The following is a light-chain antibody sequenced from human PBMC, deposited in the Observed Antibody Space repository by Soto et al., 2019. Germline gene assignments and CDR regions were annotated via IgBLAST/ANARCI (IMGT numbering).Light chain of an antibody. CDR2: NAF. V-gene: IGKV1-33*01. CDR1: QDISDS. J-gene: IGKJ2*01. Sequence: DFQLTQSPSSLATSLGDRVTITCQASQDISDSLIWYQQKPGKAPKLLIYNAFNVATGDPSSFSGSRSGTDFIRTIRRLQSEEIATYYCQQYGSVYSFGQGTRLEIK. CDR3: QQYGSVYS.